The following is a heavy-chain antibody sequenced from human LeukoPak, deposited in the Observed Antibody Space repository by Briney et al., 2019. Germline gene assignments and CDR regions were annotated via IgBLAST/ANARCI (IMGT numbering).Heavy chain of an antibody. V-gene: IGHV4-59*01. D-gene: IGHD2-2*03. Sequence: SETLSLTCTVSGGSINSYYGNCIRQPPGKGLEWIGYIYYSGSTSYNPSLKSRVTISVDTSNNQFSLKLISVTAADTAVYYCARMDPSSLERYFDYWGQGTLVTVSS. CDR3: ARMDPSSLERYFDY. CDR1: GGSINSYY. CDR2: IYYSGST. J-gene: IGHJ4*02.